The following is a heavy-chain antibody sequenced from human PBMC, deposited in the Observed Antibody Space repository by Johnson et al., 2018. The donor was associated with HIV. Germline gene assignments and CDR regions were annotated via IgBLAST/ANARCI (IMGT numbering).Heavy chain of an antibody. CDR3: AKEQHGPLVPTVMRDDAFDI. V-gene: IGHV3-20*01. CDR2: INLTGGST. D-gene: IGHD5-12*01. CDR1: GFTFDDYG. J-gene: IGHJ3*02. Sequence: VQLVESGGGVVQPGRSLRLSCAASGFTFDDYGVSWVRQAPGKGLEWVSGINLTGGSTGYADSVKGRFTISRDNSKHTLYLTRNSLRAEDTAVYHWAKEQHGPLVPTVMRDDAFDIWGQGTMVTVSS.